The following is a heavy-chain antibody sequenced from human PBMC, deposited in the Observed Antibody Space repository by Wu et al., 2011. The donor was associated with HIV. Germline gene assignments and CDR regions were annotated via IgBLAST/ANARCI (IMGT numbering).Heavy chain of an antibody. CDR1: GFTFDDYA. Sequence: VQLVESGGGLVQPGRSLRLSCAASGFTFDDYAMHWVRQAPGKGLEWVSGISWNSGSIGYADSVKGRFTISRDNAKNSLYLQMNSLRAEDTALYYCAKDLGAGGSYLRSFDIVGPRDKWSPSL. CDR2: ISWNSGSI. D-gene: IGHD1-26*01. CDR3: AKDLGAGGSYLRSFDI. J-gene: IGHJ3*02. V-gene: IGHV3-9*01.